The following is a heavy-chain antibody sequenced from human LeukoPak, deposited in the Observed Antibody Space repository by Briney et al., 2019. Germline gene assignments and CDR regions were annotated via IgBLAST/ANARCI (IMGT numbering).Heavy chain of an antibody. Sequence: ASVKVSCKASGYTFSSYGISWVRRAPGQGLEWMGWISAYNGNTNYAQKLQGRVTMTTDTSTSTAYMELRSLRSDDTAVYYCAREGSYYYDSRGYYVHYFDYWGQGTPVTVSS. V-gene: IGHV1-18*01. J-gene: IGHJ4*02. D-gene: IGHD3-22*01. CDR3: AREGSYYYDSRGYYVHYFDY. CDR2: ISAYNGNT. CDR1: GYTFSSYG.